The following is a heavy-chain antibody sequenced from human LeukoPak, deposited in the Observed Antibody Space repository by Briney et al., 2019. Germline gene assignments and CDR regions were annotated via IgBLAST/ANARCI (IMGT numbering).Heavy chain of an antibody. CDR2: ISGSGGST. Sequence: GGSLRLSCAASGFTFSSYAMSWVRQAPGKGLEWVSAISGSGGSTYYADSVKDRFTISRDNSKNTLYLQMNSLRAEDTAVYYCATQSGYSSGWYGYFDYWGQGTLVTVSS. D-gene: IGHD6-19*01. J-gene: IGHJ4*02. V-gene: IGHV3-23*01. CDR1: GFTFSSYA. CDR3: ATQSGYSSGWYGYFDY.